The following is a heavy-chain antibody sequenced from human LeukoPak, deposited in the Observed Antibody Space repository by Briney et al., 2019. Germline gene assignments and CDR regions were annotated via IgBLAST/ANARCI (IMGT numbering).Heavy chain of an antibody. J-gene: IGHJ4*02. D-gene: IGHD3-10*01. CDR1: GGSINSNSYY. CDR3: ARLLINRRWFGELLPRAIDY. Sequence: PSETLSLTCTVSGGSINSNSYYWGWIRQPPGKGLEWIGSIYYSGSTYYNPSLKSRVTISVDTSKNQFSLKLSSVTAADTAVYYCARLLINRRWFGELLPRAIDYWGQGTLVTVSS. V-gene: IGHV4-39*01. CDR2: IYYSGST.